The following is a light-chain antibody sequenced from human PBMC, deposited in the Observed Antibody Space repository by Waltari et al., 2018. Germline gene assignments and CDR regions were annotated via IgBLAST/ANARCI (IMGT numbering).Light chain of an antibody. J-gene: IGKJ4*01. CDR3: QQLNSYPRLT. V-gene: IGKV1-9*01. CDR1: QGISSY. CDR2: AAS. Sequence: NQLTQSPSSLSASVGDRVTITCRARQGISSYLAWYQQKPGKAPKLLIYAASTLQSGVPSRFSGSGSGTDFTLTIRSLQPEDFATYYCQQLNSYPRLTFGGGTKVEIK.